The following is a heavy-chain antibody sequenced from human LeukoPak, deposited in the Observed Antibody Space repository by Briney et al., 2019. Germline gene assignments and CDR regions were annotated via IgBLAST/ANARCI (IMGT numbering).Heavy chain of an antibody. Sequence: GGSLRLSCAASGFTFSSYAMSWVGQAPGKGLKWFLAISGSGGSTYYADSVKVRFTISRYNSKNTLELQMMRLKATATDYLYCAKDAIYATATDYYLDYWGQGTLVTVSS. CDR2: ISGSGGST. D-gene: IGHD2-2*01. V-gene: IGHV3-23*01. J-gene: IGHJ4*02. CDR3: AKDAIYATATDYYLDY. CDR1: GFTFSSYA.